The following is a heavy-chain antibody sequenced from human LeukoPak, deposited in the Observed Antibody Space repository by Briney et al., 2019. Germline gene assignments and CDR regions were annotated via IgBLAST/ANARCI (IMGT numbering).Heavy chain of an antibody. V-gene: IGHV1-69*04. CDR3: ARVPTDNNCSSTSCPFDY. Sequence: SVKVSCKASGGTFSSYAISWERQAPGQGLEWMGRIIPILGIANYAQKFQGRVTITADKSTSTAYMELSSLRSEDTAVYYCARVPTDNNCSSTSCPFDYWGQGTLVTVSS. D-gene: IGHD2-2*01. CDR2: IIPILGIA. J-gene: IGHJ4*02. CDR1: GGTFSSYA.